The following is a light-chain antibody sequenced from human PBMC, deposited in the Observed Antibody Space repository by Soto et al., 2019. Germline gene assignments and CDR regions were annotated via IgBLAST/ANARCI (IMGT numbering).Light chain of an antibody. V-gene: IGKV1-39*01. CDR3: QQSYTYPHT. CDR2: AAS. J-gene: IGKJ2*01. CDR1: QSVSSY. Sequence: DIQMTQSPSSLSASVGDRVTITCRTSQSVSSYLNWYQQKPGKAPNLLVFAASSLQSGVPSRFSGSGSGTDFTLTVNSLQHEDFATYYCQQSYTYPHTFGQGTKLEI.